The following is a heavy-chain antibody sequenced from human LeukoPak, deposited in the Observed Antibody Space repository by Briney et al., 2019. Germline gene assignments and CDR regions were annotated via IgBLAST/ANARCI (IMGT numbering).Heavy chain of an antibody. Sequence: SETLSLTCAVYGGSFSGYYWSWIRQPPGKGLEWIGSISDGGSADYNPSLRSRVTISVDTSKNQLSLKLTSVTAADTAVYYCATSDRGSIFGVVISFWGQGTLVTVSS. CDR2: ISDGGSA. D-gene: IGHD3-3*01. V-gene: IGHV4-34*01. CDR3: ATSDRGSIFGVVISF. J-gene: IGHJ4*02. CDR1: GGSFSGYY.